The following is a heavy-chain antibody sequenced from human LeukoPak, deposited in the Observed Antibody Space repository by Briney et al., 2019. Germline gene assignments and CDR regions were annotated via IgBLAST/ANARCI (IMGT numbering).Heavy chain of an antibody. CDR3: ARTYCSGGSCYPTQDNWFDP. V-gene: IGHV5-51*01. D-gene: IGHD2-15*01. CDR1: GYSFTSYW. Sequence: GESLKISCKGSGYSFTSYWIGWVRQMPGKDLEWMAIIYPGDSDTRYSPSFQGQVTISADKSISTAYLQWSSLKASDTAMYYCARTYCSGGSCYPTQDNWFDPWGQGTLVTVSS. CDR2: IYPGDSDT. J-gene: IGHJ5*02.